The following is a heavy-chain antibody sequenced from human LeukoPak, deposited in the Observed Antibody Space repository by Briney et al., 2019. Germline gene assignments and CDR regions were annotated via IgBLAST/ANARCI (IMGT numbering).Heavy chain of an antibody. CDR2: IKQDASEK. V-gene: IGHV3-7*01. Sequence: GGSLRLSCAASGFTFSNYWMSWVRQAPGKGLEWVANIKQDASEKYYVNSVKGRFTIFRDNAKNSLNLQMNSLRPEDTAVYYCARENDYGNNWFDPWGQGTLVTVSS. CDR1: GFTFSNYW. CDR3: ARENDYGNNWFDP. J-gene: IGHJ5*02. D-gene: IGHD4-17*01.